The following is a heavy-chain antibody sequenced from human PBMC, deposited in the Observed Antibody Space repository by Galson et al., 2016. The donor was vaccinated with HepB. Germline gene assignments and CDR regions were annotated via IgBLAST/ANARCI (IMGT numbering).Heavy chain of an antibody. D-gene: IGHD3-3*01. V-gene: IGHV4-59*01. Sequence: LSLTCTVSGGSISSYYWNWIRQPPGKGLEWIGYMYYSGRTNYNPSLKSRVTISEDTSKNQFSLKLSSVTAADTAVYYCARAMAIFGARVIDYWGQGTLVTVSS. CDR1: GGSISSYY. CDR2: MYYSGRT. J-gene: IGHJ4*02. CDR3: ARAMAIFGARVIDY.